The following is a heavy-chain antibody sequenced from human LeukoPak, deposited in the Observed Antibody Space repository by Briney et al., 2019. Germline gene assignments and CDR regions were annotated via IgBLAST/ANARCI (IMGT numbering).Heavy chain of an antibody. Sequence: PAETLSLTCTVSGASISSSGYYWGWIRQPPGEGLQFIGIIHHSGAAYYNPSLRSRVAISIDTSRNQFSLTLNSVTAADTARYYCARQKVWGMQYFFDQWGQGTLVTVSS. CDR1: GASISSSGYY. J-gene: IGHJ4*02. D-gene: IGHD3-16*01. CDR2: IHHSGAA. CDR3: ARQKVWGMQYFFDQ. V-gene: IGHV4-39*01.